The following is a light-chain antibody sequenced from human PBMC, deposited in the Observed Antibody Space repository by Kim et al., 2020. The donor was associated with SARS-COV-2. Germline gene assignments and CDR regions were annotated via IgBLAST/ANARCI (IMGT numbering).Light chain of an antibody. J-gene: IGKJ5*01. CDR1: QSFSSY. V-gene: IGKV3-11*01. CDR3: QQRSNWPPIT. Sequence: LSPGERATLSCRASQSFSSYLAWYQQKPGQAPRLLIYDASNRATGIPARFSGSGSGTDFTLTISSLEPEDFAVYYCQQRSNWPPITFGQGTRLEI. CDR2: DAS.